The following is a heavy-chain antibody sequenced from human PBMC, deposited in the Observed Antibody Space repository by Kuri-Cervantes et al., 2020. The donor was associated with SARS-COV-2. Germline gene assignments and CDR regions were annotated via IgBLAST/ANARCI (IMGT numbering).Heavy chain of an antibody. D-gene: IGHD6-6*01. J-gene: IGHJ3*02. CDR2: ISSSSSTI. V-gene: IGHV3-48*04. CDR1: GFTFSSYS. CDR3: ARVRAARISFDAFDI. Sequence: LSLTCAASGFTFSSYSMNWVRQAPGKGLEWVSYISSSSSTIYYADSVKGRFTISRDNAKNTLYLQMNSLRAEDTAVYYCARVRAARISFDAFDIWGQGTMVTVSS.